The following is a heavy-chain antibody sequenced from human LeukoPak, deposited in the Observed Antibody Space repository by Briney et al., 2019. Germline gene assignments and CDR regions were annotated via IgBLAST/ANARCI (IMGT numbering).Heavy chain of an antibody. CDR2: IYYSGST. D-gene: IGHD3-9*01. V-gene: IGHV4-39*01. Sequence: PSETLSLTCTVSGGSISSSSYYWGWIRQPPGKGLEWIGSIYYSGSTYYNPSLKSRVTISVDTSKNQLSLKLSSVTAADTAVYYCARGPAYDFVTGYYYYYLDVWGKGTTVTVSS. CDR3: ARGPAYDFVTGYYYYYLDV. CDR1: GGSISSSSYY. J-gene: IGHJ6*03.